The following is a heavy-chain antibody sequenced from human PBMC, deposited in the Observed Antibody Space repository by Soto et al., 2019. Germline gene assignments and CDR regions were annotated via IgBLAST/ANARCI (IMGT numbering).Heavy chain of an antibody. CDR3: ARDLPTNGDGMDV. V-gene: IGHV3-74*01. D-gene: IGHD2-8*01. J-gene: IGHJ6*02. CDR2: INSDGSSA. Sequence: GGSLRLSCAASGFTFSSYWMHWVRQAPGKGLVWVSRINSDGSSATYADSVKGRFTVSRDNARNTLYLQMNSLRAEDTAVYYCARDLPTNGDGMDVWGQGTTVTVSS. CDR1: GFTFSSYW.